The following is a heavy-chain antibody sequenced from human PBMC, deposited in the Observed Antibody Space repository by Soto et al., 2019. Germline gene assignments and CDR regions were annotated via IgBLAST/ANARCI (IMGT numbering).Heavy chain of an antibody. Sequence: GGSLRLSCAASGFTFSSYGMHWVRQAPGKGLEWVAVISYDGSNKYYADSVKGRFTISRDNSKNTLYLQMNSLRAEDTAVYYCAKDYFDYWGQGTLVTVSS. CDR3: AKDYFDY. CDR2: ISYDGSNK. V-gene: IGHV3-30*18. J-gene: IGHJ4*02. CDR1: GFTFSSYG.